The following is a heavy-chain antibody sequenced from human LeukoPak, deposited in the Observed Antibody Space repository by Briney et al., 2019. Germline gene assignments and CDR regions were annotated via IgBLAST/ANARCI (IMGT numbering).Heavy chain of an antibody. CDR2: INHSGST. CDR3: ARDPQFCTNGVCYASSSGMDV. Sequence: SETLSLTCAVYGGSFSGYYWSWIRQPPGKGLEWIGEINHSGSTNYNPSLKSRVTISVDTSKNQFSLKLSSVTAADTAVYYCARDPQFCTNGVCYASSSGMDVWGQGTTVTVSS. J-gene: IGHJ6*02. D-gene: IGHD2-8*01. V-gene: IGHV4-34*01. CDR1: GGSFSGYY.